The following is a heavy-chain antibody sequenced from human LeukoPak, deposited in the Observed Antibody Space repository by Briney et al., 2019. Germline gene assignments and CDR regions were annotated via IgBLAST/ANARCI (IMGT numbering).Heavy chain of an antibody. Sequence: SETLSLTCTVSGGSISSYYWSWIRQPPGKGLEWIGYIYHSGSTYYNPSLKSRVTISVDRSKNQFSLKLSSVTAADTAVYYCARALVSRLLWFGDAFDIWGQGTMVTVSS. V-gene: IGHV4-59*12. CDR1: GGSISSYY. CDR2: IYHSGST. J-gene: IGHJ3*02. D-gene: IGHD3-10*01. CDR3: ARALVSRLLWFGDAFDI.